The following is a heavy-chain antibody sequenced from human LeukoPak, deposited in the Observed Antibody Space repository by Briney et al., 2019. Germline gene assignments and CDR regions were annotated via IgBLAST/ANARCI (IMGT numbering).Heavy chain of an antibody. V-gene: IGHV3-74*01. CDR3: AKGYTYYYGSGSYYDY. CDR2: INSDGSST. D-gene: IGHD3-10*01. Sequence: PGGSLRLSCAASGFTFSSYWMHWVRQAPGKGLVWVSRINSDGSSTSYADSVKGRFTISRDNAKNTLYLQMNSLRAEDTAVYYCAKGYTYYYGSGSYYDYWGQGTLVTVSS. CDR1: GFTFSSYW. J-gene: IGHJ4*02.